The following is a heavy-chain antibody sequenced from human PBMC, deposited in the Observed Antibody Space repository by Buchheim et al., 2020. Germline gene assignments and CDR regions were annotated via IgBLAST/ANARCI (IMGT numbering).Heavy chain of an antibody. V-gene: IGHV3-23*01. Sequence: EVQLLESGGGLVQPGGSLRLSCAASGFTFSSYAMSWVRQAPGKGLEWVSAISGSGGSTYYADSVKGRFTISRDNSKSTLYLQMNSLRAEDTAVYYCAKATDPTYYYDSSGYYLSGYYYYGMDVWGQGTT. CDR3: AKATDPTYYYDSSGYYLSGYYYYGMDV. D-gene: IGHD3-22*01. CDR1: GFTFSSYA. CDR2: ISGSGGST. J-gene: IGHJ6*02.